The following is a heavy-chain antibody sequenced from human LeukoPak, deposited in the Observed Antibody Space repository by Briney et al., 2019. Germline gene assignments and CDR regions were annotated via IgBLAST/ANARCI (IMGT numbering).Heavy chain of an antibody. V-gene: IGHV3-30*03. J-gene: IGHJ4*02. Sequence: GGSLRLSCAAFGFTFSRFGMHWVRQAPGKGLEWVAVLSYDGSTKYYGDSVEGRFTISRDNSKNTLYLQMNSLRVQDTAVYYCATSLRPGGGNSFLLDYWGQGTLVTVSS. D-gene: IGHD4-23*01. CDR1: GFTFSRFG. CDR3: ATSLRPGGGNSFLLDY. CDR2: LSYDGSTK.